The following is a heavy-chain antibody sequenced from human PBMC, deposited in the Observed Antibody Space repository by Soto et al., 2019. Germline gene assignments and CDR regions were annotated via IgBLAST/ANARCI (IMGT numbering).Heavy chain of an antibody. CDR1: GYTFTSYD. CDR3: ASSTNDYGDRH. CDR2: MNPNSGNT. D-gene: IGHD4-17*01. V-gene: IGHV1-8*01. J-gene: IGHJ4*02. Sequence: QVQLVQSGAEVKKPGASVKVSCKASGYTFTSYDINWVRQATGQGREWMGWMNPNSGNTGYAQKFQGRVTMTRHTSIRTAYMELSSLRSEDQAVYYCASSTNDYGDRHWGQGTLVNVSS.